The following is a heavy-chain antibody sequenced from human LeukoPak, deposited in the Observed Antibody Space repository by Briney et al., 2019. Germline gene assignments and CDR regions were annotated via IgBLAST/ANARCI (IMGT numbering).Heavy chain of an antibody. J-gene: IGHJ4*02. Sequence: GGSLRLSCAASGITFSSYSMNWVRQAPGKGLEWVSSISSSSSYIYYSDSVKGRFTISRDNAKNSLYLQMNSLRAEDTAVYYCATGAQNIAVAGDGEYYFDYWGQGTLVTVSS. CDR1: GITFSSYS. CDR3: ATGAQNIAVAGDGEYYFDY. D-gene: IGHD6-19*01. V-gene: IGHV3-21*01. CDR2: ISSSSSYI.